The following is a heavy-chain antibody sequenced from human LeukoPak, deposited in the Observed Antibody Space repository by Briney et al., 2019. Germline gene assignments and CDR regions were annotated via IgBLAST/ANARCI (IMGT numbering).Heavy chain of an antibody. D-gene: IGHD3-16*01. Sequence: SETLSLTCSVSGESITNNRYYWAWIRQPPEKGLEWIGSIFYSGSAYYNSSLQSRLSMSVDTSKNQFSLKLTSVTAADTALSRHVGRNYVEGGFDPWGQGILVTVSS. J-gene: IGHJ5*02. CDR2: IFYSGSA. CDR1: GESITNNRYY. CDR3: VGRNYVEGGFDP. V-gene: IGHV4-39*01.